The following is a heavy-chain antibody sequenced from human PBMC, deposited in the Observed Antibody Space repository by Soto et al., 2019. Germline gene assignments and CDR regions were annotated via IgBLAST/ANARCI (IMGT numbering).Heavy chain of an antibody. CDR1: GGTFSSYA. J-gene: IGHJ4*02. CDR2: IIPIFGTA. Sequence: QVQLVQSGAEVKKPGSSVKLSCKASGGTFSSYAISWVRQAPGQGLEWMGGIIPIFGTANYAQKFQGRVTITADASTSTAYMALSSLRSEDTAVYYCARGGGRSLRFLAYCGGDCYSIDYWGQGTLVTVSS. D-gene: IGHD2-21*02. V-gene: IGHV1-69*01. CDR3: ARGGGRSLRFLAYCGGDCYSIDY.